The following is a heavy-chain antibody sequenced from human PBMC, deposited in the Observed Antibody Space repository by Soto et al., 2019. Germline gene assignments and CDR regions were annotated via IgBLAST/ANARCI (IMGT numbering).Heavy chain of an antibody. CDR2: INHSGST. J-gene: IGHJ5*02. V-gene: IGHV4-34*01. D-gene: IGHD1-26*01. CDR1: GGSFSGYY. CDR3: ARSTHASGSYCRDGNWFDP. Sequence: SETLSLTCAVYGGSFSGYYWSWIRQPPWKGLEWIGEINHSGSTNYNPSLKSRVTISVDTSKNQFSLKLSSVTAADTAVYYCARSTHASGSYCRDGNWFDPWGQGTLVTVSS.